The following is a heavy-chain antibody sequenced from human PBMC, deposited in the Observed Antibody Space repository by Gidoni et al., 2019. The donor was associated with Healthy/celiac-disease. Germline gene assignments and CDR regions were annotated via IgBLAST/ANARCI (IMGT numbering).Heavy chain of an antibody. J-gene: IGHJ4*02. CDR1: GGSISSSNW. Sequence: QVQLQESGPGLVQPSGTLSLTCAVSGGSISSSNWWSWVRQPPGKGLEWIGEIYHSGSTNYNPSLKSRVTISVDKSKNQFSLKLSSVTAADTAVYYCATTPPRYDSSGYYYPLDYWGQGTLVTVSS. D-gene: IGHD3-22*01. CDR3: ATTPPRYDSSGYYYPLDY. CDR2: IYHSGST. V-gene: IGHV4-4*02.